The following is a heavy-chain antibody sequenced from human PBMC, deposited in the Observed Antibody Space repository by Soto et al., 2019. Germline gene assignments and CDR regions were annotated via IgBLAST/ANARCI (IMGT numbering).Heavy chain of an antibody. J-gene: IGHJ6*02. D-gene: IGHD4-17*01. CDR1: GYNFHTYW. CDR3: ARPTDYHYGMQV. Sequence: GESPKIPCKGSGYNFHTYWIAWVRQMPGKGLEWMWFIYPHYSDTRYSPSFRGQVTISADKSINTAYLQCTSLKASDTAIYFCARPTDYHYGMQVWGQGTTVTVSS. CDR2: IYPHYSDT. V-gene: IGHV5-51*01.